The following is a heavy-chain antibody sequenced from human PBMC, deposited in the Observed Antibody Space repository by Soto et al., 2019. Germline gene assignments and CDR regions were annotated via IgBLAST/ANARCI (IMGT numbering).Heavy chain of an antibody. CDR3: AKERSSGSSFGC. Sequence: EVQLLESGGGLVQPGGSLRLSCAASGFTFSTYAMNWVRQAPGKGLEWVSGISGSGDSTYYADSVKGRFTVSRDNSKTTLYLQMNSLRGEDTAVFYCAKERSSGSSFGCWGQGALGTVSP. CDR1: GFTFSTYA. CDR2: ISGSGDST. V-gene: IGHV3-23*01. D-gene: IGHD3-22*01. J-gene: IGHJ4*02.